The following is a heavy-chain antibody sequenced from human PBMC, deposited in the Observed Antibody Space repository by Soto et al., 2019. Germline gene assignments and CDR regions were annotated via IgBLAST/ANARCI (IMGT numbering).Heavy chain of an antibody. CDR2: IWYDGSYK. V-gene: IGHV3-33*01. J-gene: IGHJ4*02. Sequence: GGSLRLSCAASGFTFNSYGIHWVRQAPGKGLEWVALIWYDGSYKYYADSVKGRFTISRDNSKNAVYLQMNSLRAEDTAVYYCVRQGGTCPYYWGQGTLVTVSS. CDR1: GFTFNSYG. CDR3: VRQGGTCPYY. D-gene: IGHD1-1*01.